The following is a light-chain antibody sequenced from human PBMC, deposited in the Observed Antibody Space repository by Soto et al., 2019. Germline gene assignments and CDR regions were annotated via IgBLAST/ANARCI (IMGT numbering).Light chain of an antibody. CDR2: GAS. CDR1: QIVNNN. CDR3: QRQSNWPRT. Sequence: IVFTQSPDTLSLSPGERATLSCSASQIVNNNYLAWYQQKPGQAPRLLIHGASTRATGVPARFSGSGSGTEFNLTISSLQSEDFAIYYCQRQSNWPRTFGQGTKVDIK. J-gene: IGKJ1*01. V-gene: IGKV3-15*01.